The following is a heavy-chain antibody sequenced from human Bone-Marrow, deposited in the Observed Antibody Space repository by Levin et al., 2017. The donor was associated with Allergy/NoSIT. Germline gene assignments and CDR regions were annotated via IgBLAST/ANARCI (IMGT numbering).Heavy chain of an antibody. D-gene: IGHD6-19*01. V-gene: IGHV5-51*01. CDR1: GYNFNSYW. CDR2: IYPGDSDI. J-gene: IGHJ1*01. CDR3: AGSAVAAGRMFVHFQH. Sequence: ASVKVSCKGSGYNFNSYWIGWVRQMPGKGLEWMGMIYPGDSDIRYSPSFQGQVTISADTSISTVYLQWSSLKASDTAMFYCAGSAVAAGRMFVHFQHWGQSILVTVSS.